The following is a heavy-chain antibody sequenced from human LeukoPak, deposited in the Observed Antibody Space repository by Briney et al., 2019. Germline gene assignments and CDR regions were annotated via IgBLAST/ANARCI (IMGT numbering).Heavy chain of an antibody. CDR3: ARDYYYYDSSGYYYVFDY. Sequence: SETLSLTCTVSGGSISSYYWSWIRQPAGKGLEWIGCIYTSGSTNYNPSLKSRVTMSVDTSKNQFSLKLSSVTAADTAVYYCARDYYYYDSSGYYYVFDYWGQGTLVTVSS. V-gene: IGHV4-4*07. D-gene: IGHD3-22*01. CDR2: IYTSGST. J-gene: IGHJ4*02. CDR1: GGSISSYY.